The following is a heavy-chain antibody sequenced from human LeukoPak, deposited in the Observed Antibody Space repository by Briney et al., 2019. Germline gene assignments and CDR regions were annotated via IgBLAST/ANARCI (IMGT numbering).Heavy chain of an antibody. V-gene: IGHV4-39*07. D-gene: IGHD3-3*01. Sequence: PSETLSLTCTVSGDSITGSSYYWGWIRQSPGKGLEWIGRIYTSGSTNYNPSLKSRVTISVDTSKNQFSLKLSSVTAADTAVYYCARAPYDFWSGYYFDYWGQGTLVTVSS. CDR3: ARAPYDFWSGYYFDY. CDR1: GDSITGSSYY. CDR2: IYTSGST. J-gene: IGHJ4*02.